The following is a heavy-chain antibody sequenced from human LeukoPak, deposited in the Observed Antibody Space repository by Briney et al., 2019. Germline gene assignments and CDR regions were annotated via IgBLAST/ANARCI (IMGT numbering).Heavy chain of an antibody. CDR1: GFTFTTYW. CDR3: ARERNSWFDY. J-gene: IGHJ4*02. V-gene: IGHV3-7*04. D-gene: IGHD6-13*01. Sequence: GGSLRLSCAASGFTFTTYWLNWVRQAQGKGLERVANIKQDGSEKYYVDSVKGRFTISRDNAKNSLYLQMNSLRVDDTAVYYCARERNSWFDYWGQGNLVTVSS. CDR2: IKQDGSEK.